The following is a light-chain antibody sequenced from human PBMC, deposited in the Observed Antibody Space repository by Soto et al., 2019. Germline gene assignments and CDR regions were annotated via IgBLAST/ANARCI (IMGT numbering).Light chain of an antibody. CDR2: DVT. J-gene: IGLJ2*01. Sequence: HSALTQPASVSGSPGQSITISCTGTSSDVGGYNYVSWYQQHPGKAPKLMIYDVTNRPSGVSNRFSGSKSGNTASLTISGLQAEDEADYYCSSYTSSSTLYVVFGGGTKLTVL. CDR1: SSDVGGYNY. V-gene: IGLV2-14*01. CDR3: SSYTSSSTLYVV.